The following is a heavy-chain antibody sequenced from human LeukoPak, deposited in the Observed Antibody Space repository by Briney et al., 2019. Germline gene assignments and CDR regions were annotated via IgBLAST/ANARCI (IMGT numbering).Heavy chain of an antibody. Sequence: SVKVSCKASGGTFSSYAISWVRQAPGQGLEWMGGIIPIFGTANYAQKFQGRVTITADKSTSTAYMELSSLRSEDTAVYYCARMSYYDSSGDNWFDPWGQGTLVTVSS. CDR2: IIPIFGTA. CDR3: ARMSYYDSSGDNWFDP. J-gene: IGHJ5*02. CDR1: GGTFSSYA. V-gene: IGHV1-69*06. D-gene: IGHD3-22*01.